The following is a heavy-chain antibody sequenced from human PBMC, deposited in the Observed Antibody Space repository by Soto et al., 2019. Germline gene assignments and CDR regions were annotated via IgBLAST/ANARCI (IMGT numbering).Heavy chain of an antibody. D-gene: IGHD2-15*01. J-gene: IGHJ6*02. CDR3: APLSVSLSGPYGIHV. CDR2: IDSAGTT. CDR1: GGSISSLY. Sequence: SETLSLTCVVSGGSISSLYWSWIRQPAGKGLEWIGRIDSAGTTDYNPSLKSRVTMSVDTSNNQVSLKLTSVTAADTAVYYCAPLSVSLSGPYGIHVWGQGTTVTVSS. V-gene: IGHV4-4*07.